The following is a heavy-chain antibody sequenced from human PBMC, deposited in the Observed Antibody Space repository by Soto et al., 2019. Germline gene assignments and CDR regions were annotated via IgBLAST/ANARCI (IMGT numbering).Heavy chain of an antibody. J-gene: IGHJ6*02. V-gene: IGHV2-5*01. CDR3: AHRLPGPSGYDV. Sequence: QITLKESGPTLVKPTQTLTLTCTFSGFSLTSGVVGVGWIRQPPGEALEWLALIYWNDEQYYNPSLRNRLTITRYTSKNQVVLTMTNMYPVDTATYYCAHRLPGPSGYDVWGQGTTVTVSS. CDR2: IYWNDEQ. CDR1: GFSLTSGVVG. D-gene: IGHD6-13*01.